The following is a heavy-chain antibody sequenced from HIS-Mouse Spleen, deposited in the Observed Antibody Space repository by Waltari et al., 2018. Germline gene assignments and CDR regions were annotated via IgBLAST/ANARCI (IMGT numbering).Heavy chain of an antibody. Sequence: QLQLQESGPGLVKPSETLSLTCTVSGGSISSSSYYWGWIRQPPGKGLGLIGCIDYSGSTDYTQSLKSRVSISVDTSKNQFSLKLSSVTAADTAVYYCAREIPYSSSWYDWYFDLWGRGTLVTVSS. CDR1: GGSISSSSYY. D-gene: IGHD6-13*01. CDR3: AREIPYSSSWYDWYFDL. J-gene: IGHJ2*01. V-gene: IGHV4-39*07. CDR2: IDYSGST.